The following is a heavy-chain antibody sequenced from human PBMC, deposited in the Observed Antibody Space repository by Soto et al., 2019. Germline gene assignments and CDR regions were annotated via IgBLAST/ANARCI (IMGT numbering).Heavy chain of an antibody. J-gene: IGHJ6*02. V-gene: IGHV3-23*01. Sequence: EVQLLESGGGLVQPGESLRLSCAASGFNFIGYTMTWVRQAPGKGLEWVSAMSGGASDTYSADSVKGRFTIARDNSRNTLYLQMNSLRADDTGVYYCAKGRGDCTRSGCNVWGGIYAFYGMDVWGQGTTVTVSS. CDR3: AKGRGDCTRSGCNVWGGIYAFYGMDV. CDR1: GFNFIGYT. CDR2: MSGGASDT. D-gene: IGHD5-12*01.